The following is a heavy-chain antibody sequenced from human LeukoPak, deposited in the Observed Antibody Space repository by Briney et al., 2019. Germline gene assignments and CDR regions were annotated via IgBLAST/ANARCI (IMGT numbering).Heavy chain of an antibody. CDR2: IYTSGST. Sequence: SETLSLTCTVSGGSISSYYWSWIRQPAGKGLEWIGRIYTSGSTNYNPSLKSRVTMSVDTSKNQFSLKLSSVTAADTAVYYCARSSGWYREDSYFDYWGQGTLVTVSS. D-gene: IGHD6-19*01. CDR3: ARSSGWYREDSYFDY. CDR1: GGSISSYY. V-gene: IGHV4-4*07. J-gene: IGHJ4*02.